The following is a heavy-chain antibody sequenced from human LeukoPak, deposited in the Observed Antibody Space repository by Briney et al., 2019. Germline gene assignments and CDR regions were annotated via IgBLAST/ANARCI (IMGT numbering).Heavy chain of an antibody. V-gene: IGHV4-30-2*01. J-gene: IGHJ5*02. Sequence: SQTLSLTCTVSGGSISSDDYYWSWIRQPPGKGLEYIGYIFHSGSTYYNPSLKSRVTISVDRSKTQFSLKLSSVTAADTAVYYCARDSTRQQLGKGWFDPWGQGTLVTVS. CDR1: GGSISSDDYY. CDR3: ARDSTRQQLGKGWFDP. D-gene: IGHD6-13*01. CDR2: IFHSGST.